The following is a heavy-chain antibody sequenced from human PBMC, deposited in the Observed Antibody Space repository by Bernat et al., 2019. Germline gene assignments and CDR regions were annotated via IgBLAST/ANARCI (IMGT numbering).Heavy chain of an antibody. J-gene: IGHJ4*02. CDR2: IWYDGSNK. CDR1: GFTFSSYG. CDR3: AREREGLWFGTFDY. V-gene: IGHV3-33*01. Sequence: QVQLVESGGGVVQPGRSLRLSCAASGFTFSSYGMHWVRQAPGKGLEWVAVIWYDGSNKYYADSVKGRFTISRDNSKNTLYLQMNSLRAEYTAVYYCAREREGLWFGTFDYWGQGTLVTVSS. D-gene: IGHD3-10*01.